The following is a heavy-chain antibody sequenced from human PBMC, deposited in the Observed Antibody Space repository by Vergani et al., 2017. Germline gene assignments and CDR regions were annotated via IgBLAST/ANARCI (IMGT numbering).Heavy chain of an antibody. Sequence: EVELVQSGPEMRKPGESLKISCKGSEYSFGNYWIGWVPQMRGKGLEWMGIIYPADSGTRYSPALQGQVTISADKSISTAFLQWDSLKASDTALYYCARHTTYTYSWCQGTLVTVSS. D-gene: IGHD1-1*01. CDR2: IYPADSGT. J-gene: IGHJ4*02. CDR3: ARHTTYTYS. V-gene: IGHV5-51*01. CDR1: EYSFGNYW.